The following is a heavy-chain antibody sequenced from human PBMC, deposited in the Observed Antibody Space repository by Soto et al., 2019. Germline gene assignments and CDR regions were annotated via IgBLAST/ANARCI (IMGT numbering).Heavy chain of an antibody. D-gene: IGHD3-16*01. CDR2: ISAYNGNT. Sequence: ASVKVSCKASGYTFTSYGISWVRQAPGQGLEWMGWISAYNGNTNYAQKLQGRVTMTTDTSTSTAYMELRSLRSDDTAVYYCARDLPGVYVWVLQTSDAFAIWGQGTMVAVSS. CDR3: ARDLPGVYVWVLQTSDAFAI. CDR1: GYTFTSYG. V-gene: IGHV1-18*04. J-gene: IGHJ3*02.